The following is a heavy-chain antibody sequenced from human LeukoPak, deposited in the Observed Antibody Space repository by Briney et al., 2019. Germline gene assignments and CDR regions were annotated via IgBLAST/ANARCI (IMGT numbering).Heavy chain of an antibody. Sequence: GGSLRLSCAASGFTFSSYAMNWVRQAPGRGLEWVSGFSGSGGTTYYADYVKGRFTISRDNSKNTLYLQMNSLRAEDTAVYYXXNXNRCTSPNXXXXYYXXMDVWGKGTTVTVSS. CDR2: FSGSGGTT. CDR1: GFTFSSYA. D-gene: IGHD2-8*01. J-gene: IGHJ6*03. V-gene: IGHV3-23*01. CDR3: XNXNRCTSPNXXXXYYXXMDV.